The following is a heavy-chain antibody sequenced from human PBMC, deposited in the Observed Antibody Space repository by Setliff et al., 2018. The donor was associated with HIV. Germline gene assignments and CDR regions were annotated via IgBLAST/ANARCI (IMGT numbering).Heavy chain of an antibody. CDR3: ARGLVVVTDSDYDTNYYYYYYMDV. Sequence: SETLSLTCAVFGGSFTDYYWIWIRQPPGKGLEWIGEINHSGSTHYNPSLKSRVTISIDTSKNQFSLKLSSVTAADTAVYYCARGLVVVTDSDYDTNYYYYYYMDVWGKGTTVTVSS. CDR1: GGSFTDYY. D-gene: IGHD5-12*01. CDR2: INHSGST. J-gene: IGHJ6*03. V-gene: IGHV4-34*09.